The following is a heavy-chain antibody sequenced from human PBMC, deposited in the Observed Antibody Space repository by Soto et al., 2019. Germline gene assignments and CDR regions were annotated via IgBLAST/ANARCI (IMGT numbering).Heavy chain of an antibody. CDR2: ISSGSTYF. CDR3: ARGDGTGLHSSGWSPRF. V-gene: IGHV3-21*01. J-gene: IGHJ4*02. D-gene: IGHD6-13*01. CDR1: GFTFSIST. Sequence: EVQLVESGGGLVKSGGSLTLSCAASGFTFSISTMIWVRQAPGKRLEWVSSISSGSTYFYYADSVKGRFSISRDNAKRSVFLQMNRLRVEDTAVYYCARGDGTGLHSSGWSPRFWGQGTLVTVSS.